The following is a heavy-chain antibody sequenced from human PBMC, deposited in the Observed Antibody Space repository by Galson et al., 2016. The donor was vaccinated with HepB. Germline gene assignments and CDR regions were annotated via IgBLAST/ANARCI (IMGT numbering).Heavy chain of an antibody. J-gene: IGHJ6*02. CDR3: AGSSSRSYYFGINV. Sequence: SLRLSCAASGFTFSSYGMHWVRQAPGKGLEWVAVIWYDGQNKYYAASVKGRFTISRDNSKNTLYLQVNSLRVEDTAVYYCAGSSSRSYYFGINVWGQGTTVTVSS. CDR2: IWYDGQNK. V-gene: IGHV3-33*01. D-gene: IGHD6-13*01. CDR1: GFTFSSYG.